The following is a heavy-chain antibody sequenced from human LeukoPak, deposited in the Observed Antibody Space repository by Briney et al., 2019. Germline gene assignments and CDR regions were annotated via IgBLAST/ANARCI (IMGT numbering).Heavy chain of an antibody. CDR1: GGSFSGYY. Sequence: PSETLSLTCAVYGGSFSGYYWGWIRQPPGKGLEWIGSIYYSGSTYYNPSLKSRVTISVDTSKNQFSLKLSSVTAADTAVYYCARTKPNYDILTGYLSPFDYWGQGTLVTVSS. CDR3: ARTKPNYDILTGYLSPFDY. CDR2: IYYSGST. V-gene: IGHV4-39*01. J-gene: IGHJ4*02. D-gene: IGHD3-9*01.